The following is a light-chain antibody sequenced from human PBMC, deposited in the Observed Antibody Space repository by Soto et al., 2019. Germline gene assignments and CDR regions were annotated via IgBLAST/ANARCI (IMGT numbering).Light chain of an antibody. V-gene: IGKV3-11*02. CDR3: QQRSIPKT. Sequence: EIVLTQSPATLSLSPGERATLSCRASQSVSSYLAWYQQKPGQAPRLLIYDASNRATGIPARFSGSGSGRDFTLTISSLEPEDFAVYYCQQRSIPKTFGQGTKVEIK. CDR1: QSVSSY. CDR2: DAS. J-gene: IGKJ1*01.